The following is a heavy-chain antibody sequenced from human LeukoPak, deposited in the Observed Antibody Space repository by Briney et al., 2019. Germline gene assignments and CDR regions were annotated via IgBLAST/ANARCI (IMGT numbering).Heavy chain of an antibody. J-gene: IGHJ6*02. CDR3: ARDTWLKGYYGMDV. CDR2: IYYSGST. D-gene: IGHD5-12*01. V-gene: IGHV4-31*03. Sequence: SETLSLTCTVSGGSISSGGYYWSWIRQHPGKGLEWIGYIYYSGSTYYNPSLKSRVTISVDTSKNQFSLKLSSVTAADTAVYYCARDTWLKGYYGMDVWGQGTTVTVSS. CDR1: GGSISSGGYY.